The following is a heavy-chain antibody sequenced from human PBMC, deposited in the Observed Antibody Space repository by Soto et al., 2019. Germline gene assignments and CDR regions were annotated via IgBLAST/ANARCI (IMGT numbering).Heavy chain of an antibody. D-gene: IGHD6-19*01. Sequence: EVQLLESGGGLVQPGGSLTLSCAASGFTFSTYAMSWVRQAPGKGLEWVSSISGGGDSTFYADSVRGLFTISRDNSQNTLYLQMNTLSAEDTAVYYCAKAYRTGWYNYGMNVWGQGTTVTASS. CDR2: ISGGGDST. CDR1: GFTFSTYA. V-gene: IGHV3-23*01. J-gene: IGHJ6*02. CDR3: AKAYRTGWYNYGMNV.